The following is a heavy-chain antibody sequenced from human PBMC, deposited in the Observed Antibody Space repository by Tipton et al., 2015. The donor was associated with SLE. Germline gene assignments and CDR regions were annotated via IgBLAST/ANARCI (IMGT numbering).Heavy chain of an antibody. CDR2: ISWNSGSI. V-gene: IGHV3-9*01. J-gene: IGHJ3*02. D-gene: IGHD1-26*01. Sequence: SLRLSCAASGFTFSSYAMHWVRQAPGKGLEWVSGISWNSGSIGYADSVKGRFTISRDNAKNSLYLQMNSLRAEDTALYYCAKDKGGYYGAFDIWGQGTMVTVSS. CDR3: AKDKGGYYGAFDI. CDR1: GFTFSSYA.